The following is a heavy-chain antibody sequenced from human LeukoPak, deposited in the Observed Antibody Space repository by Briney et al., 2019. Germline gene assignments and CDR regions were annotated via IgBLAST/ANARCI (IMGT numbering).Heavy chain of an antibody. Sequence: GGSLRLSCAASGFTFSSYSMNWVRQAPGKGLEWVSYISSISTYIYYADSVKGRSTISRDNSKNTLYLQMNSLRAEDTAVYYCAKDPLEMATIESYFDYWGQGTLVTVSS. CDR3: AKDPLEMATIESYFDY. D-gene: IGHD5-24*01. J-gene: IGHJ4*02. CDR1: GFTFSSYS. CDR2: ISSISTYI. V-gene: IGHV3-21*05.